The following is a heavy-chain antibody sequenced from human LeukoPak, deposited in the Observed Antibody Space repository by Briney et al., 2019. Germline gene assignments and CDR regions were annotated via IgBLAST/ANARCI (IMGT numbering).Heavy chain of an antibody. D-gene: IGHD2-15*01. V-gene: IGHV1-2*02. CDR1: GYTFTGYH. CDR2: INPNSGGT. CDR3: ARGYCTGGSCSGAWFDP. J-gene: IGHJ5*02. Sequence: ASVKVSCKASGYTFTGYHIHWVRQAPGQGLEWMGRINPNSGGTNYAQKLQGRVTMTRDTSISTAYIELNSLRSDDTAVYYCARGYCTGGSCSGAWFDPWGQGTLVTVSS.